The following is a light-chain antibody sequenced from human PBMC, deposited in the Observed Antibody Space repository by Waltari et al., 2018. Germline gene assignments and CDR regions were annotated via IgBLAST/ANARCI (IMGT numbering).Light chain of an antibody. Sequence: QSALTQPASLSGSPGQSITISCAGTKTDLGTYNFVSGFQQFPGQAPKLIVSEATKRPSGVSYRFSGSKSGNTASLTISGLQAEDEADYYCCSYAGGSRVIFGGGTKLTVL. CDR2: EAT. CDR3: CSYAGGSRVI. J-gene: IGLJ2*01. V-gene: IGLV2-23*01. CDR1: KTDLGTYNF.